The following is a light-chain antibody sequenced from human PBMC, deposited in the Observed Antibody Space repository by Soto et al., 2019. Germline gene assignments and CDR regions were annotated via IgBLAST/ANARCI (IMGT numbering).Light chain of an antibody. CDR3: QQLNSYPLT. V-gene: IGKV1-17*01. CDR2: VAS. Sequence: DIQMTQSPSSLSASVGDRVTITCRTGQSIYTYLSWYQQKPGKAPNLLIYVASSLQSGVPSRFSGSGSGTEFTLTISSLQPEDFATYYCQQLNSYPLTFGGGTKVDI. J-gene: IGKJ4*01. CDR1: QSIYTY.